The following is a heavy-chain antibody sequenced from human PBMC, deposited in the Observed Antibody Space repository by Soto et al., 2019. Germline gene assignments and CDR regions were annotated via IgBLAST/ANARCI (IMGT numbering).Heavy chain of an antibody. D-gene: IGHD6-19*01. CDR1: GGSISSSSYY. V-gene: IGHV4-39*01. Sequence: SETLSLTCTVSGGSISSSSYYRGWIRQPPGKGLEWIGSIYYSGSTYYNPSLKSRVTISVDTSKNQFSLKLSSVTAADTAVYYCASSPISSGWYLTSLDWFDPWGQGTLVTVSS. J-gene: IGHJ5*02. CDR3: ASSPISSGWYLTSLDWFDP. CDR2: IYYSGST.